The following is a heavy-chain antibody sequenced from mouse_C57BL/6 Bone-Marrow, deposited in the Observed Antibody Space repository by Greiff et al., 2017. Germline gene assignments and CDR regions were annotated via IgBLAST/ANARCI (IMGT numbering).Heavy chain of an antibody. V-gene: IGHV1-52*01. CDR3: ARCNWDGAY. CDR1: GYTFTSYW. J-gene: IGHJ2*01. D-gene: IGHD4-1*01. CDR2: IDPSDSET. Sequence: VQLQQPGAELVRPGSSVKLSCKASGYTFTSYWMHWVKQRPIQGLEWIGNIDPSDSETHYNQKFKDKATLTVDKSSSTAYMKLSSLTSKDSAVYYCARCNWDGAYWGQGTTLTVSS.